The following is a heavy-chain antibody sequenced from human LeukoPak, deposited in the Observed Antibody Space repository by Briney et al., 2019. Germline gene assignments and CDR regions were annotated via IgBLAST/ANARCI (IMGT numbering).Heavy chain of an antibody. CDR3: ERGSTDSSSWYSYYYYYYGMDV. D-gene: IGHD6-13*01. CDR2: INHSGST. J-gene: IGHJ6*02. Sequence: GSLRLSCAASGFTFSDYYWSWIRQPPGKGLEWIGEINHSGSTNYNPSLRSRVTISVDTSKNQFSLKLSSVTAADTAVYYCERGSTDSSSWYSYYYYYYGMDVWGQGTTVTVSS. CDR1: GFTFSDYY. V-gene: IGHV4-34*01.